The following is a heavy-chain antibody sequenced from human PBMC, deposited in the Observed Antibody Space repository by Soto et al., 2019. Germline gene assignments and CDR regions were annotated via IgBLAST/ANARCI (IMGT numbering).Heavy chain of an antibody. CDR1: GGSISSYY. CDR2: IYYSGST. V-gene: IGHV4-59*08. CDR3: ARRYGYSFDY. J-gene: IGHJ4*02. D-gene: IGHD1-1*01. Sequence: SETLSLTFTVSGGSISSYYCSWIRQPPGKGLEWIGYIYYSGSTNYNPSLKSRVTISVYTSKNQCSLKLSSVTAADTAVYYCARRYGYSFDYWGQGTLVTVSS.